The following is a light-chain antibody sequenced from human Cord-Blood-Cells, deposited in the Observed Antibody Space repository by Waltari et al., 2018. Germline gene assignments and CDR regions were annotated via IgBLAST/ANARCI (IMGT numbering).Light chain of an antibody. CDR1: SSDVGGYNY. Sequence: QSALTQPRSVSGSPGQSVTISCTGTSSDVGGYNYVSWYQQHPGKAPKLMIYDVSKRPSGVPDRFSGSKSGNTASLTISGLQAEDEADYYCGSYAGSYTWVFGGGTKLTVL. V-gene: IGLV2-11*01. J-gene: IGLJ3*02. CDR3: GSYAGSYTWV. CDR2: DVS.